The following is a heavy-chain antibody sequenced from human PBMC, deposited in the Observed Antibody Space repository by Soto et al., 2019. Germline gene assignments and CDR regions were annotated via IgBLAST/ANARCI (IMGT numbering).Heavy chain of an antibody. D-gene: IGHD3-9*01. Sequence: TLSLTCTVSGGSISSGGYYWSWIRQHPGKGLEGIGWIYYSGSTYYNPSLKSRVTISVDTSKNQFSLKLSSVPAADTAVYYCARHDLNRLVIIFPELFDYWGQGTLVTVS. J-gene: IGHJ4*02. CDR1: GGSISSGGYY. CDR3: ARHDLNRLVIIFPELFDY. CDR2: IYYSGST. V-gene: IGHV4-39*01.